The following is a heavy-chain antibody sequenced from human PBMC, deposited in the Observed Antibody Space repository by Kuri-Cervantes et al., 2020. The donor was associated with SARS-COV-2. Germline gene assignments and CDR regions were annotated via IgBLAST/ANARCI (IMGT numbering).Heavy chain of an antibody. D-gene: IGHD6-13*01. CDR3: ARQAPLQQLALDY. CDR1: GGSISSYY. V-gene: IGHV4-59*08. CDR2: IYYSGST. Sequence: SETLSLTCTASGGSISSYYWSWIRQPPGKGLEWIGYIYYSGSTNYNPSLKSRVTISVDTSKNQFSLKLSSVTAADTAVYYCARQAPLQQLALDYWGQGTLVTVSS. J-gene: IGHJ4*02.